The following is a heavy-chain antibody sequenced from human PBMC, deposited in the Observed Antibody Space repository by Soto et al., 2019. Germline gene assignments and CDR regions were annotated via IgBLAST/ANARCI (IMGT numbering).Heavy chain of an antibody. CDR1: GGSISSGDYY. J-gene: IGHJ6*02. D-gene: IGHD2-2*02. CDR2: IYYSGST. Sequence: SETLSLTCTVSGGSISSGDYYWSWIRQPPGKGLEWIGYIYYSGSTYYNPSLKSRVTISVDTSKNQFSLKLSSVTAADTAVYYCARDHIVVVPAAIRGYYGMDVWGQGTTVTVSS. CDR3: ARDHIVVVPAAIRGYYGMDV. V-gene: IGHV4-30-4*01.